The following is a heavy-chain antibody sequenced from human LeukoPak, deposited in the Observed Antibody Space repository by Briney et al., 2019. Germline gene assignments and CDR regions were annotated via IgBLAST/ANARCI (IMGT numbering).Heavy chain of an antibody. Sequence: PSETLSLTCTVSGGSISSGGYYWSWIRQHPGKGLEWIGYIYYSGSTYYNPSLKSRVTISVDTSKNQFSPKLSSVTAADTAVYYCARANGGDYYDSSTNWFDPWGQGTLVTVSS. CDR3: ARANGGDYYDSSTNWFDP. D-gene: IGHD3-22*01. CDR1: GGSISSGGYY. J-gene: IGHJ5*02. CDR2: IYYSGST. V-gene: IGHV4-31*03.